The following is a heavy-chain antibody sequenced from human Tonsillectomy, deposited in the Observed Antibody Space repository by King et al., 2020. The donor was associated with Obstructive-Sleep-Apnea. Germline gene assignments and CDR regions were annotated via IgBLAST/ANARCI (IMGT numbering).Heavy chain of an antibody. CDR2: LSNSGGST. V-gene: IGHV3-23*04. D-gene: IGHD2-2*01. Sequence: VQLVESGGGLVQPGGSLRLSCVASGFTFDSYAMSWVRQAPGKGLEWVSALSNSGGSTYYADSVKGRFTISRDNSKNTLFLQMNSLRAEDTAVYYCAKALCYCTSTNCSGDWIDPWGQGTLVTVSS. J-gene: IGHJ5*02. CDR3: AKALCYCTSTNCSGDWIDP. CDR1: GFTFDSYA.